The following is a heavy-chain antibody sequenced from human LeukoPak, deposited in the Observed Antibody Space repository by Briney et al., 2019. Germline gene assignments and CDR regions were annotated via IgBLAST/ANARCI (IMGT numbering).Heavy chain of an antibody. CDR2: ISGSGGST. V-gene: IGHV3-23*01. J-gene: IGHJ4*02. D-gene: IGHD6-13*01. Sequence: PGGSLRLSCAASGFTFSSYAMSWVRQAPGKGLEWVSAISGSGGSTYYADSVKGRFTISRDNSKNTLYLQMNSLRAEDTAVYYCAKDHAGGVSSWYGTFDYWGQGTLVTVSS. CDR3: AKDHAGGVSSWYGTFDY. CDR1: GFTFSSYA.